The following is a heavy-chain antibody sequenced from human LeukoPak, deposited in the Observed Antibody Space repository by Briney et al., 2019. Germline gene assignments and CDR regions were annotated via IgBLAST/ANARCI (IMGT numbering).Heavy chain of an antibody. CDR3: ARDFVRRVVPAASGGMDV. D-gene: IGHD2-2*01. V-gene: IGHV3-23*01. J-gene: IGHJ6*02. CDR2: ISGSGGST. CDR1: GFTCSSYA. Sequence: GGSLRLSCAASGFTCSSYAMSWVRQAPGKGLEWVSAISGSGGSTYYADSVKGRFTISRDNSKNRLYLQMNSLRAEDTAVYYCARDFVRRVVPAASGGMDVWGQGTTVTVSS.